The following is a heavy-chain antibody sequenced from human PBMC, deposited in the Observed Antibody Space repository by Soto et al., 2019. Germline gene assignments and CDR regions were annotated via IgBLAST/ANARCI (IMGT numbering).Heavy chain of an antibody. CDR2: IYYTGST. J-gene: IGHJ3*02. V-gene: IGHV4-31*03. CDR1: GGSISSGGYY. Sequence: QVQLQESGPGLVKPSQTLSLTCTVSGGSISSGGYYWSWIRQHPGKGLEWIGYIYYTGSTHYNPSLKSRVTISIDTSKKQFSLKLNYVTAADTAVYYCARDPGIVRVGEDDIWGQGTMVTVSS. D-gene: IGHD3-16*02. CDR3: ARDPGIVRVGEDDI.